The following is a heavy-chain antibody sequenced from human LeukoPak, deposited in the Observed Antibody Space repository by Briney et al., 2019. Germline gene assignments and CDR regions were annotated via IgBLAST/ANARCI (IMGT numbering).Heavy chain of an antibody. CDR1: GGSISSGGYY. D-gene: IGHD6-25*01. Sequence: SETLSLTCTVSGGSISSGGYYWSWIRQHPGKGLEWIGYIYYSGSTYYNPSLKSRVTITVDTSKNQFSLKLSSVTAADTAVYYCARGGPMHRFDYWGQGTLVTVSS. J-gene: IGHJ4*02. CDR2: IYYSGST. V-gene: IGHV4-31*03. CDR3: ARGGPMHRFDY.